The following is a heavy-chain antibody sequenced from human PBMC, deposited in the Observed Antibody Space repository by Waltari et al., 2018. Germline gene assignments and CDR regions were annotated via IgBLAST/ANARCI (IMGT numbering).Heavy chain of an antibody. CDR3: ARLRQLAGWFDP. J-gene: IGHJ5*02. Sequence: QVQLQESGPGLVKPSETLSLTCALSGYSISSGYYWGWIRQPPGKGLEWIGSIYHSGSTYYNPSLKSRVTISVDTSKNQFSLKLSSVTAADTAVYYCARLRQLAGWFDPWGQGTLVTVSS. CDR1: GYSISSGYY. V-gene: IGHV4-38-2*01. D-gene: IGHD6-6*01. CDR2: IYHSGST.